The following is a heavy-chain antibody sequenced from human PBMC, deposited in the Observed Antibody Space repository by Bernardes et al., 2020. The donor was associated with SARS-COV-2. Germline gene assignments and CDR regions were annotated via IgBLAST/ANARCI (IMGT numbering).Heavy chain of an antibody. D-gene: IGHD3-9*01. CDR1: GGSFRCYC. V-gene: IGHV4-34*01. CDR2: ITHSGLI. Sequence: SETLSLTCAVYGGSFRCYCWTWIRQPPGKGLEWIGEITHSGLINYNPSPNSPITLSADTSKNQFSLKLSSVTAADTAVYYCARTPDHDVLTGHYAEGFDAWGQGTQVTVSS. CDR3: ARTPDHDVLTGHYAEGFDA. J-gene: IGHJ5*02.